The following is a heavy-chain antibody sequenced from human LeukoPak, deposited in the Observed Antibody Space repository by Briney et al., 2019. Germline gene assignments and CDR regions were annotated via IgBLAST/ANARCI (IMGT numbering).Heavy chain of an antibody. CDR1: GGSISSYY. CDR3: ARYNTNYDYFDY. V-gene: IGHV4-4*07. J-gene: IGHJ4*02. D-gene: IGHD4-11*01. Sequence: PSETLSLSCTVSGGSISSYYWRWIRQPAGKGLEWIGRIYTSGSTNYNPSLKSRVTMSVDTSKNQFSLKLSSVTAADTAVYYCARYNTNYDYFDYWGQGTLVTVSS. CDR2: IYTSGST.